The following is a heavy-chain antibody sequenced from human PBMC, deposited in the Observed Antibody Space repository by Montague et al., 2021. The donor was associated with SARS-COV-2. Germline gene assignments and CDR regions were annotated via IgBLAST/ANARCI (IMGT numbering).Heavy chain of an antibody. V-gene: IGHV4-59*13. CDR3: ASDFDY. J-gene: IGHJ4*02. CDR2: MYYSGST. Sequence: SETLSLTCTVSGGSISSYYWSWIRQPPGKGLEWIGYMYYSGSTNYNPSLKSRVILSVDTSKNQFSLKLSSVTAADTAVYYCASDFDYWGQGTLVTVSS. CDR1: GGSISSYY.